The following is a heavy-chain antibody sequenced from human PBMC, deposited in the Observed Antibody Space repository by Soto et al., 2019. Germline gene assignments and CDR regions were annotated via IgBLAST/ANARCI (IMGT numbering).Heavy chain of an antibody. Sequence: GGSLRLSCAASGFTFSSYSMNWVRQAPGKGLEWVSYISSSSSTIYYADSVKGRFTISRENAKNSLYMQMNSLRDEDTAVYYCARVMEGTGVDYYYYGMDVWGQGTTVTVSS. CDR2: ISSSSSTI. J-gene: IGHJ6*02. D-gene: IGHD2-8*01. CDR3: ARVMEGTGVDYYYYGMDV. V-gene: IGHV3-48*02. CDR1: GFTFSSYS.